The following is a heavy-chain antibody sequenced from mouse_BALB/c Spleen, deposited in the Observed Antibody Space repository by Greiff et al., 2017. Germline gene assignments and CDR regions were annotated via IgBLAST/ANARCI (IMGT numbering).Heavy chain of an antibody. CDR1: GFSLTDYG. V-gene: IGHV2-6-5*01. D-gene: IGHD2-10*01. Sequence: QVQLQQSGPGLVAPSQSLSITCTVSGFSLTDYGVSWIRQPPGKGLEWLGVIWGGGSTYYNSALKSRLSISKDNSKSQVFLKMNSLQTDDTAMYYCARAYYGNAWFAYWGQGTLVTVSA. J-gene: IGHJ3*01. CDR2: IWGGGST. CDR3: ARAYYGNAWFAY.